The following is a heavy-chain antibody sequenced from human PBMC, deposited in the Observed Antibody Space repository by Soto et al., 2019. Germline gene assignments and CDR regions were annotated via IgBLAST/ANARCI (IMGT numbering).Heavy chain of an antibody. CDR3: AKSLIDHSSSGDY. CDR2: ISYDGSNK. Sequence: PGGSLRLSCAASGFTFSSYGMHWVRQAPGKGLEWVAVISYDGSNKYYADSVKGRFTISRDNSKNTLYLQMNSLRAEDTAVYYCAKSLIDHSSSGDYWGQGTLVTVSS. J-gene: IGHJ4*02. V-gene: IGHV3-30*18. CDR1: GFTFSSYG. D-gene: IGHD6-6*01.